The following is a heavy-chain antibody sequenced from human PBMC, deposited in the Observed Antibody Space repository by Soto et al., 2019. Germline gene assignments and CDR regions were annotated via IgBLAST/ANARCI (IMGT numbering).Heavy chain of an antibody. V-gene: IGHV4-39*01. CDR2: IYYSGST. J-gene: IGHJ5*02. CDR3: ARHPRRLSAWFDP. CDR1: GGSISSSSYY. Sequence: SETLSLTCTVSGGSISSSSYYWGWIRQPPGKGLEWIGSIYYSGSTYYNPSLKSRVTISVDTSKNQFSLKLSSVTAADTAVYYCARHPRRLSAWFDPWGQGTLVTVSS.